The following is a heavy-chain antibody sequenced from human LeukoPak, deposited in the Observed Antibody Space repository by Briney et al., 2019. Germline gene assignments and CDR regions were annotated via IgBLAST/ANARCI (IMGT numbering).Heavy chain of an antibody. V-gene: IGHV3-23*01. J-gene: IGHJ4*02. CDR2: ISGSGDNT. CDR1: GFTFSSYA. D-gene: IGHD3-10*01. CDR3: AKAKYYFGGNYFDY. Sequence: GGSLRLSCAASGFTFSSYAMSWVRQVPGKGLEWVSVISGSGDNTYYADSVKGRFTISRDNSKNTLYLQMNSLRAEDTAVYYCAKAKYYFGGNYFDYWGQGTLVTVSS.